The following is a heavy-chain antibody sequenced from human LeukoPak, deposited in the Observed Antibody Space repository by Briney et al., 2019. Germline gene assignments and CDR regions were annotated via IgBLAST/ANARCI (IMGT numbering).Heavy chain of an antibody. Sequence: GGSLRLSCAASGFTVNKYGMHWVRQAPGEGLEWVSFIRFDGGNEYYAESVKGRFTVSRDNSKNTLYLQMNRLRAEDSALYYCAKGDFRGYYGRDQFDFWGQGTLVTVSS. CDR2: IRFDGGNE. D-gene: IGHD4-17*01. V-gene: IGHV3-30*02. CDR3: AKGDFRGYYGRDQFDF. J-gene: IGHJ4*02. CDR1: GFTVNKYG.